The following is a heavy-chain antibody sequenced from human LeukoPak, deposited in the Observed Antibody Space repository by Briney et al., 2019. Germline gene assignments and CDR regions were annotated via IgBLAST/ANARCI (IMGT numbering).Heavy chain of an antibody. CDR1: GFTFSNYA. CDR3: AKDSSQGGDYLDS. Sequence: GGSLRLSCAPSGFTFSNYAMNWVRQAPGKGLEWVSGINGSGVITYYSDSVKGRFTISRDNSKNSLYLQMKSLRAEDTAVYYCAKDSSQGGDYLDSWGQGTLATVSS. J-gene: IGHJ4*02. V-gene: IGHV3-23*01. CDR2: INGSGVIT. D-gene: IGHD3-16*01.